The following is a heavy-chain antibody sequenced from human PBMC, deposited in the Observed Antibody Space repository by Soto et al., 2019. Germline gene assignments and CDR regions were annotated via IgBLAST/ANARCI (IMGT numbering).Heavy chain of an antibody. CDR1: GGSISSYY. D-gene: IGHD3-22*01. V-gene: IGHV4-59*01. CDR3: ARDRTYYYDSSGYYYVGWFDP. J-gene: IGHJ5*02. Sequence: QVQLQESGPGLVKPSETLSLTCTVSGGSISSYYWSWIRQPPGKGLEWIGYIYYSGSTNYNPSLKGRVTISVDTSKNQFSLKLSSVTAADTAVYYCARDRTYYYDSSGYYYVGWFDPWGQGTLVTVSS. CDR2: IYYSGST.